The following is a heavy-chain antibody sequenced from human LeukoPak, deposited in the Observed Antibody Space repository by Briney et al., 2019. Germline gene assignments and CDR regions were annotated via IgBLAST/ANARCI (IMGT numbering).Heavy chain of an antibody. D-gene: IGHD4-17*01. CDR2: ISSSGSTI. J-gene: IGHJ4*02. CDR1: GFIFSSYE. Sequence: GGSLRLSCAASGFIFSSYEMNWVRQAPGKGLEWVSYISSSGSTIYYADSVKGRFTISRDDAKNSLYLQMNSLRAEDTAVYYCARVTVTTKLAFDYWGQGTLVTVSS. CDR3: ARVTVTTKLAFDY. V-gene: IGHV3-48*03.